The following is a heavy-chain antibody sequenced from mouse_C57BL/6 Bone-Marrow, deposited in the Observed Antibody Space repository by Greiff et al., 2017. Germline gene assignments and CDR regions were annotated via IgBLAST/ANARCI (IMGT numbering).Heavy chain of an antibody. CDR2: IYPGDGDT. CDR1: GYAFSSSW. V-gene: IGHV1-82*01. CDR3: AREGYYGSSDY. Sequence: VQLQQSGPELVKPGASVKISCKASGYAFSSSWMNWVKQRPGKGLEWIGRIYPGDGDTNYNGKFKGKATLTADKSSSTAYMELRSLTSEDSAVYFCAREGYYGSSDYWGQGTTLTVSS. D-gene: IGHD1-1*01. J-gene: IGHJ2*01.